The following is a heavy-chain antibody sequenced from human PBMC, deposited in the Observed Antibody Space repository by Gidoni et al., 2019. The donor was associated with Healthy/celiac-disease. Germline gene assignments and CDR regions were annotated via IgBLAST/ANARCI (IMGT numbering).Heavy chain of an antibody. J-gene: IGHJ4*02. D-gene: IGHD6-13*01. Sequence: QVQLVQSGAEVQKPGASVKVSCKPSGYTFTGYYMHWVRKAPGQGREWMGWINTNSGGINYAEKFQGRVTMTRETSSSTAYMELSRLRSDDTAVYYCARDGGQQLAREDYFDYWGQGTMVTVSS. CDR1: GYTFTGYY. CDR3: ARDGGQQLAREDYFDY. CDR2: INTNSGGI. V-gene: IGHV1-2*02.